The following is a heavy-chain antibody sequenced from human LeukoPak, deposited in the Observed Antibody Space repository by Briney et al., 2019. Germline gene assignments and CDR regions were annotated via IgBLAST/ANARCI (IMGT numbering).Heavy chain of an antibody. CDR3: ARRRIGQWLVPMRYYYYYMDV. Sequence: NTSETLSLTCAVYGGSFSGYYWSWIRQPPGKGLEWIGEINHNGSTNYNPSLKSRVTISVDTSKNQFSLKLSSVTAADTAVYYCARRRIGQWLVPMRYYYYYMDVWGKGTTVTISS. D-gene: IGHD6-19*01. J-gene: IGHJ6*03. CDR1: GGSFSGYY. V-gene: IGHV4-34*01. CDR2: INHNGST.